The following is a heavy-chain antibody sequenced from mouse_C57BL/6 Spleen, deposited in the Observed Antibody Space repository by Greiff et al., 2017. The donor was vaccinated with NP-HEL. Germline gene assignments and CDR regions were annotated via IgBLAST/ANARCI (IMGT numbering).Heavy chain of an antibody. V-gene: IGHV6-3*01. CDR2: IRLKSDNYAT. CDR3: TGETTVGYFDV. J-gene: IGHJ1*03. CDR1: GFTFSNYW. D-gene: IGHD1-1*01. Sequence: EVKLMESGGGLVQPGGSMKLSCVASGFTFSNYWMNWVRQSPEKGLEWVAQIRLKSDNYATHYAESVKGRFTISRDDSKSSVYLQMNNLRAEDTGIYYCTGETTVGYFDVWGTGTTVTVSS.